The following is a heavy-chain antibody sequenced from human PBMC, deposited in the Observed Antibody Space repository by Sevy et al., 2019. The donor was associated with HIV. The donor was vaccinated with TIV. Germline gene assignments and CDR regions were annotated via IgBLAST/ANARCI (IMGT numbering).Heavy chain of an antibody. V-gene: IGHV3-15*01. D-gene: IGHD1-26*01. J-gene: IGHJ3*02. CDR1: GFTFSNAW. CDR3: TTAGWNSGSYFYAFDI. Sequence: GGSLRLSCAASGFTFSNAWMSWVRQAPGKGPEWVGRIKSKTDGGTTDYAAPVKGRFTISRDDSKNTLYLQMNSLKTEDTAVYYCTTAGWNSGSYFYAFDIWGQGTMVTVSS. CDR2: IKSKTDGGTT.